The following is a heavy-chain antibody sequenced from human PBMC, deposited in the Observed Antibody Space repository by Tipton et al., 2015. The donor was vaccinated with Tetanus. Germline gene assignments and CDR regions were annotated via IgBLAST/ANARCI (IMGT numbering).Heavy chain of an antibody. J-gene: IGHJ4*02. V-gene: IGHV4-59*08. Sequence: LRLSCTVSGGSISSYYWSWIRQPPGKGLEWIGYIYFNGSTNYNPSLKSRVTISVDRSKNQFSLKLSSVTAADTAVYYCARHMGFGDLLSLFDYWGQGTLVTVSS. CDR1: GGSISSYY. D-gene: IGHD3-10*01. CDR3: ARHMGFGDLLSLFDY. CDR2: IYFNGST.